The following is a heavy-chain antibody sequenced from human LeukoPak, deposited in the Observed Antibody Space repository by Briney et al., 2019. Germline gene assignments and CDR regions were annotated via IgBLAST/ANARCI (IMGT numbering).Heavy chain of an antibody. CDR1: GYFFPSYW. Sequence: GESLKISCRGSGYFFPSYWIGWVRQMPGKGLEWMGTIYPSDSDSTYNPSFQGQVTISADKSINTAYLQWSSLKASDTAMYYCATLYLGGYSYGYAYAFDIWGQGTMVTVSS. J-gene: IGHJ3*02. D-gene: IGHD5-18*01. CDR3: ATLYLGGYSYGYAYAFDI. CDR2: IYPSDSDS. V-gene: IGHV5-51*01.